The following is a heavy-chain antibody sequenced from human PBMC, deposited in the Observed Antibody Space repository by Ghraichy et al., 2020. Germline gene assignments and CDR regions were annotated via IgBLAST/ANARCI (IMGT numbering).Heavy chain of an antibody. J-gene: IGHJ3*02. CDR2: ISGSGGST. CDR1: GFTFSSYA. CDR3: AKPLRGIFRDAFDI. Sequence: GGSLRLSCTASGFTFSSYAMSWVRQAPGKGLEWVSTISGSGGSTYYADSVRGRFTISRDNSKNTLYLQMNSLRAEDTAVYYCAKPLRGIFRDAFDIWGQGTMVTVSS. D-gene: IGHD5-12*01. V-gene: IGHV3-23*01.